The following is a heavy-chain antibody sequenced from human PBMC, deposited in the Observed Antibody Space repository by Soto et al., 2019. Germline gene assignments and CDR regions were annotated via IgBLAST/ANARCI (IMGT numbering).Heavy chain of an antibody. Sequence: GGSLRLSCAASGFTFSSYGMHWVRQAPGKGLEWVAVISYDGSNKYYADSVKGRFTISRDNSKNTLYLQMNSLRAEDTAVYYCAKTPRGGYGDYRDYYFDYWGQGTLVTVSS. CDR2: ISYDGSNK. J-gene: IGHJ4*02. CDR1: GFTFSSYG. CDR3: AKTPRGGYGDYRDYYFDY. D-gene: IGHD4-17*01. V-gene: IGHV3-30*18.